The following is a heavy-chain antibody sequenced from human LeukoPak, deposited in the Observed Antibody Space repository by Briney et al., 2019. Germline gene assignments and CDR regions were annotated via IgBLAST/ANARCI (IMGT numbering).Heavy chain of an antibody. D-gene: IGHD3-10*01. V-gene: IGHV1-69*02. CDR3: ARKGGLGTYGIFDY. CDR1: GGTFSSYI. Sequence: SVKVSCKASGGTFSSYIISWVRQAPGRGLEWMGRIIPILGEPDYAQKFRGRVTITPDMSTSTAYMELSSLRSEDTAVYYCARKGGLGTYGIFDYWGQGTLVTVSS. CDR2: IIPILGEP. J-gene: IGHJ4*02.